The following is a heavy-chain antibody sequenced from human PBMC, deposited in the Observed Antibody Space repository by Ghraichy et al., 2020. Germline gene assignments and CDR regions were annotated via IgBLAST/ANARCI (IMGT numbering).Heavy chain of an antibody. J-gene: IGHJ4*02. CDR1: GFAFNAYW. CDR2: IDTDGGVT. V-gene: IGHV3-74*03. Sequence: GGSLRLSCAGSGFAFNAYWMSWVRQPPGKGLMWVARIDTDGGVTKYADSVKGRFTFSRDNAKNTLYLQMNSLTVDDTAVYYCTRLGGSNWHDYWGQGTLVTVSS. D-gene: IGHD6-13*01. CDR3: TRLGGSNWHDY.